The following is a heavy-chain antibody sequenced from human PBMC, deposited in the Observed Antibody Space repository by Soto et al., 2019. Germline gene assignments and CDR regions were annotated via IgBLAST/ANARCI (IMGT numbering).Heavy chain of an antibody. D-gene: IGHD6-19*01. CDR1: GGTFTSYA. Sequence: AWALRLSCAASGGTFTSYARSCVRHAPGEGLEWVSAISGSGGSTYYADSVKGRFTISRDNSKNTLYLQMNSLRAEDTAVYYCAKDHEAVYYFDYWGQGTLVTVSS. J-gene: IGHJ4*02. CDR3: AKDHEAVYYFDY. V-gene: IGHV3-23*01. CDR2: ISGSGGST.